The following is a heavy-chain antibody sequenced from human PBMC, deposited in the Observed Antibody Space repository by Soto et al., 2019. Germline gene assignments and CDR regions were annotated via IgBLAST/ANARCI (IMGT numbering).Heavy chain of an antibody. V-gene: IGHV3-66*01. CDR1: GFIVSSKH. D-gene: IGHD2-15*01. CDR3: AIKVASDESYYMDV. J-gene: IGHJ6*03. CDR2: IYSGGYT. Sequence: GGSLRLSCADSGFIVSSKHMSWVRQAPGKGLEWVSVIYSGGYTYYTDSVKGRFTISRDNSKGTLYLHMNSLRAEDTAVYYCAIKVASDESYYMDVWGTGTTVTVSS.